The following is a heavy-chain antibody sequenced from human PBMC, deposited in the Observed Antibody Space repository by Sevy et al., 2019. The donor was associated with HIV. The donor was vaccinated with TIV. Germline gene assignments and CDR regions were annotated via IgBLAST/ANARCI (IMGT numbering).Heavy chain of an antibody. CDR1: GFTFSNAW. J-gene: IGHJ6*02. D-gene: IGHD5-18*01. CDR3: TTAPRRGYSYGYYYYGMDV. V-gene: IGHV3-15*01. Sequence: GGSLRLSCAASGFTFSNAWMSWVRQAPGKGLEWVGRIKSKTDGGTTDYAAPVKGRFTISRADSKNTLYLQMNSLKTEDTAVYYCTTAPRRGYSYGYYYYGMDVWGQGTTVTVSS. CDR2: IKSKTDGGTT.